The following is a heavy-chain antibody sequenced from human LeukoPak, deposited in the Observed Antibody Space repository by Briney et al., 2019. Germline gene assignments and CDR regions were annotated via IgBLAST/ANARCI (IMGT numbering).Heavy chain of an antibody. CDR3: AKDEILTH. V-gene: IGHV3-23*01. Sequence: GGSLRLSCAASGFTFSTYAMSWVRQAPGKGLEWVSGISGSGGDTYYADSVKGRFTISRDNSKSTLFLHMNSLRAEDTAVYYCAKDEILTHWGQGTLVTASS. J-gene: IGHJ4*02. D-gene: IGHD2/OR15-2a*01. CDR2: ISGSGGDT. CDR1: GFTFSTYA.